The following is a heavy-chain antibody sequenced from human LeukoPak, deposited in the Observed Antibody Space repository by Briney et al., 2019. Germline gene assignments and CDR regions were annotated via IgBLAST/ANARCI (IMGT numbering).Heavy chain of an antibody. Sequence: GGSLRLSCAASGFTFSSYGMHWVRQAPGKGLEWVAFIRYDGSNKYYADSVKGRFTISRDNAKNSLYLQMNSLRAEDTAVYYCARGPSIFSSFFDYWGQGTLVTVSS. V-gene: IGHV3-30*02. CDR3: ARGPSIFSSFFDY. CDR1: GFTFSSYG. D-gene: IGHD6-13*01. J-gene: IGHJ4*02. CDR2: IRYDGSNK.